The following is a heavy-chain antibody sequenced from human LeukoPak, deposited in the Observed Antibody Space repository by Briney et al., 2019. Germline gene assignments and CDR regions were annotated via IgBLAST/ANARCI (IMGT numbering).Heavy chain of an antibody. D-gene: IGHD4-17*01. J-gene: IGHJ4*02. CDR2: ISAYSGNT. V-gene: IGHV1-18*04. CDR1: GYTFTSYR. CDR3: ARVAEYGDYGAY. Sequence: ASVKVSCKGFGYTFTSYRISWVRQAPGQGLEWMGWISAYSGNTNYAQNFLGRVTMTRDTSTSTAYMDLRGLKSDDTAVYFCARVAEYGDYGAYWGQGSLVTVSS.